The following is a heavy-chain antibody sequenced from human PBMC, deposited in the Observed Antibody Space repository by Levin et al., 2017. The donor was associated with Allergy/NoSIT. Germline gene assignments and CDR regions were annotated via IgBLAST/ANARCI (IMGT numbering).Heavy chain of an antibody. CDR2: VYSGGAT. D-gene: IGHD4-17*01. V-gene: IGHV3-53*01. J-gene: IGHJ4*02. CDR1: GFTVSTHY. CDR3: ESGVSDDYGDYLRY. Sequence: GESLKISCAASGFTVSTHYMNWVRQAPGKGLEWVSVVYSGGATYYADSVKGRFTISRDNSKNTLYLQMNSLRAEDTAVYYCESGVSDDYGDYLRYWGQGTLVTVSS.